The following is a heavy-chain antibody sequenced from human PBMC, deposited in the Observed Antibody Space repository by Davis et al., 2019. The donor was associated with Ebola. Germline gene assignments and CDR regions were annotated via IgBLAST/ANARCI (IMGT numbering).Heavy chain of an antibody. CDR3: ARDLPSSGLNNYYYVMDV. Sequence: AASVKVSCKASGGTFSSYAISWVRQAPGQGLEWMGWISAYNGNTKYAQNFHGRVTMTTDTSTSTAYMELRSLRSDDTAVYYCARDLPSSGLNNYYYVMDVWGQGTMVTVSS. CDR2: ISAYNGNT. J-gene: IGHJ6*02. D-gene: IGHD6-25*01. CDR1: GGTFSSYA. V-gene: IGHV1-18*01.